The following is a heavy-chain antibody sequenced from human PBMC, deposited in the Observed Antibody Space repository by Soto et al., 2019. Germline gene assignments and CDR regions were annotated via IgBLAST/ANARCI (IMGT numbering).Heavy chain of an antibody. CDR2: IYYSGST. V-gene: IGHV4-30-4*01. CDR3: ARDLGYCSGGSCYSYDAFDI. Sequence: SENLSLTCTVSGGSISSGDYSWSWIRQPPGKGLEWIGYIYYSGSTYYNPSLKSRVTISIDTSKNQLSLKLRSVTAADTAVYYCARDLGYCSGGSCYSYDAFDIWCPATIVTV. CDR1: GGSISSGDYS. D-gene: IGHD2-15*01. J-gene: IGHJ3*02.